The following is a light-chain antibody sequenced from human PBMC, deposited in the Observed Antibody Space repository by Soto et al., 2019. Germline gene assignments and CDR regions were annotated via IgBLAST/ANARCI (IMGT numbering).Light chain of an antibody. J-gene: IGKJ4*01. CDR1: QSISTW. Sequence: DIQMTQSPSTLSASVGDRVTITCRASQSISTWLAWYPQKPGKAPKLLIYKASSLEGGVPSRFSGSGSGTEFNITISSLQPDEFATYYCQQYNTYPLTFGGGTTVEIK. CDR2: KAS. CDR3: QQYNTYPLT. V-gene: IGKV1-5*03.